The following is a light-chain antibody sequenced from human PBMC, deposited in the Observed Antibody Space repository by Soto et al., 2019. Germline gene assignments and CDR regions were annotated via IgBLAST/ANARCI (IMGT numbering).Light chain of an antibody. V-gene: IGKV3-20*01. J-gene: IGKJ1*01. Sequence: ETVLTQSPGTLSLSPGERATLSFRASRSVTNNYVAWYQRKPGQAPRLLIYGASTRATDIPGRFSGTGSGTDFSLTITRLEPEDFAVYYCHQYGSSPPTFGQGTKVEI. CDR2: GAS. CDR3: HQYGSSPPT. CDR1: RSVTNNY.